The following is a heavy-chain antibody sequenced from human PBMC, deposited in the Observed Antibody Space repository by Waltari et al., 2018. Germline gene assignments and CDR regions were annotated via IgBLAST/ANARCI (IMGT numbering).Heavy chain of an antibody. Sequence: QVQLQESGPGLVKPSQTMSLTCTVSGGSISSGSYYRSWIRQPAGKGLEWIGRIYTSGGTNYNPSLKSRVTISVDTSKNQFSLKLSSVTAADTAVYYCARSYSSSWPRAQSSNWFDPWGQGTLVTVSS. D-gene: IGHD6-13*01. CDR2: IYTSGGT. CDR1: GGSISSGSYY. CDR3: ARSYSSSWPRAQSSNWFDP. V-gene: IGHV4-61*02. J-gene: IGHJ5*02.